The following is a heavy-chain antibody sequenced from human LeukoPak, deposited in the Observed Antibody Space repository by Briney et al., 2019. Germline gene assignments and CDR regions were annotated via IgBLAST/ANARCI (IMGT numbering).Heavy chain of an antibody. D-gene: IGHD7-27*01. CDR1: GFTFSDYW. CDR2: INSDGSST. J-gene: IGHJ4*02. Sequence: GGSLILSCAASGFTFSDYWMHWVRQAPGKGLVWVSRINSDGSSTNYADSVKGRFTISRDNAKNTLYLQMNSLRAEDTAVYYCARGYRPNWGSTVGDYWGQGTLVTVSS. CDR3: ARGYRPNWGSTVGDY. V-gene: IGHV3-74*01.